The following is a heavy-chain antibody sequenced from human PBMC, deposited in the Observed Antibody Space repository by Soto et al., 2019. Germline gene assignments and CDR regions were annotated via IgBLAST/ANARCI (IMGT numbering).Heavy chain of an antibody. D-gene: IGHD3-22*01. CDR2: IIPIFDTA. Sequence: QVQLVQSGAEVKKPGSSVKVSCKASGGTFSSYAITWVRQAPGQGLEWMGEIIPIFDTANYAQKFEGRVTITAYESTSTAYMELSSLRSEDTAVYYCARDRGPSSGYYPYWFDSWGQGTLVTVYS. V-gene: IGHV1-69*12. CDR3: ARDRGPSSGYYPYWFDS. CDR1: GGTFSSYA. J-gene: IGHJ5*01.